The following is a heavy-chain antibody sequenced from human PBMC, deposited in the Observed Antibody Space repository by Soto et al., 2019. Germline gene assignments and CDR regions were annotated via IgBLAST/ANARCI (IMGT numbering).Heavy chain of an antibody. D-gene: IGHD3-16*01. CDR3: ARLRRDGGDAFEI. J-gene: IGHJ3*02. V-gene: IGHV1-69*01. CDR2: IIPVFDNA. Sequence: QVQLVQSGADVKKPGSSVKVSCKTSGGPFGSSAITWVRQAPSQGLEWMGEIIPVFDNANYAQNFQGRLTITADEPTGTVFMQLSSLRAEDTAVYFCARLRRDGGDAFEIRGLGTFVTVSS. CDR1: GGPFGSSA.